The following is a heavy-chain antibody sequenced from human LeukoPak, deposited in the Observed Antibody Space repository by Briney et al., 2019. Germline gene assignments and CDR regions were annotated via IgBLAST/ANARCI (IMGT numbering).Heavy chain of an antibody. CDR3: ARVYSSSWYEIDY. D-gene: IGHD6-13*01. CDR2: IYYSGST. J-gene: IGHJ4*02. CDR1: GGSISSGGYY. V-gene: IGHV4-31*03. Sequence: SQTLSLTCTVSGGSISSGGYYWSWIRQHPGKGLEWIGYIYYSGSTYYNPSLKSRVTISVDTSKNQFSLKLSSATAADTAVYYCARVYSSSWYEIDYWGQGTLVTVSS.